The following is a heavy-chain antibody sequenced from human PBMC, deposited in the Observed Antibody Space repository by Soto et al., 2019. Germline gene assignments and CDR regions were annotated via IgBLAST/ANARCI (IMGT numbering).Heavy chain of an antibody. CDR1: GGSISSGGFY. D-gene: IGHD3-22*01. Sequence: QVQLQESGPGLVQPSQTLSLTCTVSGGSISSGGFYWSWIRQHPEKGLEWIGWIYHSGNTYYNPSLKSRVTLLEDTSKSQFSLKLSSVTAADTAVYYCARGTYQYYDSSGVQTRFDPWGQGTLVSVSS. CDR2: IYHSGNT. CDR3: ARGTYQYYDSSGVQTRFDP. V-gene: IGHV4-31*03. J-gene: IGHJ5*02.